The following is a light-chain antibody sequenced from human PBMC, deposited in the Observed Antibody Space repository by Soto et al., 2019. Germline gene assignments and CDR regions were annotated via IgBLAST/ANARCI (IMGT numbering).Light chain of an antibody. V-gene: IGLV1-40*01. CDR1: NSNIGAGYD. Sequence: QAVVTQPPSVSGAPGQRVTISCTGSNSNIGAGYDVHWYQHLPGTAPKLLISGNINRPSGVPDRFSGSKSGTSASLAITGLQAEDEADYYCQSYDSSLSGSVFGGGTKVTVL. J-gene: IGLJ2*01. CDR3: QSYDSSLSGSV. CDR2: GNI.